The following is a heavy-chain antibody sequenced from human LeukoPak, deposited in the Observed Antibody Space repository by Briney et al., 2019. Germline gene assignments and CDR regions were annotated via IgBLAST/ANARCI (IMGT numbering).Heavy chain of an antibody. D-gene: IGHD3-3*01. CDR1: GFTFSDYY. V-gene: IGHV3-11*04. CDR2: ISSTGSTI. J-gene: IGHJ6*02. CDR3: ARDLKVGGIRGGYYYYYGMDV. Sequence: GGSLRLSCAASGFTFSDYYMSWIRQAPGKGLGWVSYISSTGSTIYYPDSVKGRFTISRDNAKNTLYLQMNSLRAEDTAVYYCARDLKVGGIRGGYYYYYGMDVWGQGTTVTVSS.